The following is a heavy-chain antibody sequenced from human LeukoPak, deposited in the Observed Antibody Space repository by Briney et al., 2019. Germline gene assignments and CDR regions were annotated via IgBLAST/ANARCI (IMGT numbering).Heavy chain of an antibody. CDR1: GFTFNNYW. D-gene: IGHD3-9*01. CDR3: ARDTGYITDWFLADFDY. Sequence: PGGTLRLSCVVSGFTFNNYWMSWVGQAPGRGRKGVANIKGDGSDNQYVDSGKGRFTISRDNARNALYLQMNSLRVEDTAMYYCARDTGYITDWFLADFDYWGQGTLVTVSS. CDR2: IKGDGSDN. V-gene: IGHV3-7*01. J-gene: IGHJ4*02.